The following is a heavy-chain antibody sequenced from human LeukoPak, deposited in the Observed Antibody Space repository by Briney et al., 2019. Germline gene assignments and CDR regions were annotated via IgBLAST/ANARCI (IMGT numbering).Heavy chain of an antibody. CDR1: GFTFSSYS. J-gene: IGHJ4*02. CDR2: ISGSGGST. D-gene: IGHD3-16*02. CDR3: AKDARLRLGELSAHRLRTPVLDY. Sequence: PGGSLRLSCAASGFTFSSYSMNWVRQAPGKGLEWVSAISGSGGSTYYADSVKGRFTISRDNSKNTLYLQMNSLRAEDTAVYYCAKDARLRLGELSAHRLRTPVLDYWGQGTLVTVSS. V-gene: IGHV3-23*01.